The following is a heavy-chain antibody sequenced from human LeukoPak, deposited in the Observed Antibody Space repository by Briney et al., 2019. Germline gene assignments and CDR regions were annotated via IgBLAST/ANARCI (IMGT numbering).Heavy chain of an antibody. J-gene: IGHJ4*02. Sequence: SETLSLTCTVSGGSISSGGYYWSWIRQHPGKGLEWIGYIYYSGSTYYNPSLKSRVTISVDTSKNQFSLKLSSVTAADTAVYYCARDRTALLDYGGIDYWGQGTLVTVSS. V-gene: IGHV4-31*03. D-gene: IGHD4-23*01. CDR2: IYYSGST. CDR1: GGSISSGGYY. CDR3: ARDRTALLDYGGIDY.